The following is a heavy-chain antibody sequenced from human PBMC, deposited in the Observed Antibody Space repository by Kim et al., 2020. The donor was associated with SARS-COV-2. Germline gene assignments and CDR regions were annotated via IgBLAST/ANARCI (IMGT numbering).Heavy chain of an antibody. D-gene: IGHD3-22*01. CDR1: GFTFSSYA. V-gene: IGHV3-64D*06. J-gene: IGHJ2*01. Sequence: GGSLRLSCSASGFTFSSYAMHWVRQAPGKGLEYVSAISSNGGSTYYADSVKGRFTISRDNSKNTLYLQMSSLRAEDTAVYYCVKDHYYDSSGYYYYGYFDLWGRGTLVTVSS. CDR3: VKDHYYDSSGYYYYGYFDL. CDR2: ISSNGGST.